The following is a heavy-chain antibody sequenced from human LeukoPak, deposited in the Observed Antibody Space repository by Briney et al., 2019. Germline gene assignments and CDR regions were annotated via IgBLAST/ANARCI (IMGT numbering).Heavy chain of an antibody. CDR3: ASFAANWFDP. CDR1: GGSFSGYY. CDR2: INHSGST. Sequence: SETLSLTCAVYGGSFSGYYWSWIRQPPGKGLEWIGEINHSGSTNYNPSLKSRVTISVDTSKNQFSLKLSSVTAADTAVYYCASFAANWFDPWGQGTLVTVSS. V-gene: IGHV4-34*01. D-gene: IGHD6-13*01. J-gene: IGHJ5*02.